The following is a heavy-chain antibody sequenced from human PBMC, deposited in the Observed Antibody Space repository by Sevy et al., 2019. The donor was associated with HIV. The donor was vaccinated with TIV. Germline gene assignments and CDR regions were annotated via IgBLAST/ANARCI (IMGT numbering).Heavy chain of an antibody. Sequence: ASVKVSCKTSGYIFNTFAISWLRQAPGQGPEWMGWISTYNNNIQYAQKFQGRVTMTKDTSTSTAYMEVKSLRSDDTAVYYCAREGYGDNDWLDPWGQGTLVTVSS. V-gene: IGHV1-18*01. CDR2: ISTYNNNI. CDR3: AREGYGDNDWLDP. D-gene: IGHD5-18*01. J-gene: IGHJ5*02. CDR1: GYIFNTFA.